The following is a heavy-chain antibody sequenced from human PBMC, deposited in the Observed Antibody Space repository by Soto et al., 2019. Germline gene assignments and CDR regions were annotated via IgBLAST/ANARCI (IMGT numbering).Heavy chain of an antibody. V-gene: IGHV3-53*01. CDR2: IYSGGST. Sequence: GGSLRLSCAASGFTVSSNYMSWVRQAPGKGLEWVSVIYSGGSTYYADSVKGRFTISRDNSKNTLYLQMNSLRAEDTAVYYCASSGIAVAGTRDYWGQGTLVTVSS. CDR1: GFTVSSNY. J-gene: IGHJ4*02. D-gene: IGHD6-19*01. CDR3: ASSGIAVAGTRDY.